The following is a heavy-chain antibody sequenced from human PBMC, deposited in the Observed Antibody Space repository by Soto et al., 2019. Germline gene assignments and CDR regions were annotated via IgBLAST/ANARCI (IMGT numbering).Heavy chain of an antibody. Sequence: AVESLTTSCQVAGYRLDGAGIVWVRQMPGKGLEWMGIIKPGGSDLRYSPSFRGQVTISADAAVKTAFLQWNSLKASDTAMYYCARQISYICDPWGQGTLVTVSS. CDR1: GYRLDGAG. CDR2: IKPGGSDL. V-gene: IGHV5-51*01. D-gene: IGHD1-26*01. J-gene: IGHJ5*02. CDR3: ARQISYICDP.